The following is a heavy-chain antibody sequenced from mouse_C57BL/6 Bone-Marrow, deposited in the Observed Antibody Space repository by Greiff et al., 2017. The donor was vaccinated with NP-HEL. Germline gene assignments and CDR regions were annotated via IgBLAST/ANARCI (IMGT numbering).Heavy chain of an antibody. Sequence: EVHLVESGGGLVQPGGSMKLSCVASGFTFSNYWMNWVRQSPEKGLEWVAQIRLKSDNYATHYAESVKGRFTISRDDSKSSVYLQMNNLRAEDTGIYYCTTRYYGSRPFDYWGQGTTLTVSS. CDR3: TTRYYGSRPFDY. CDR1: GFTFSNYW. D-gene: IGHD1-1*01. V-gene: IGHV6-3*01. J-gene: IGHJ2*01. CDR2: IRLKSDNYAT.